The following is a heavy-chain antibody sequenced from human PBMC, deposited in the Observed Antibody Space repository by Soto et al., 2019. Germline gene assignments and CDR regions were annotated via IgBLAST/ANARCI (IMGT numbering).Heavy chain of an antibody. V-gene: IGHV1-18*01. D-gene: IGHD5-18*01. CDR1: GYIFTDYG. Sequence: QVQLVQSGAEVKKPGASVKVSCKASGYIFTDYGISWVRQAPGQGLEWMGWVHIHSGDTNHAQNLHGRVTMTTDRSTGTDYLELRSLRLDDTAVYYCARERGGYSDGGSWGQGTLVTVSS. CDR2: VHIHSGDT. J-gene: IGHJ5*02. CDR3: ARERGGYSDGGS.